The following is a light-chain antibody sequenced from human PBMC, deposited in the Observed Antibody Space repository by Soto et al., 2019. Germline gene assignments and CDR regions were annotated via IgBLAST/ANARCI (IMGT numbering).Light chain of an antibody. CDR2: DDT. CDR1: SSNIGNNY. J-gene: IGLJ7*01. V-gene: IGLV1-51*01. CDR3: GTWDNSLSAGV. Sequence: QSVLTQPPSVSAAPGQKVTISCSGSSSNIGNNYVSWYQQLPGTAPRLLIYDDTTLPSGIPDRFSGSKSGTSATLGITGLQTGDEADYYCGTWDNSLSAGVFGGGTQLTVL.